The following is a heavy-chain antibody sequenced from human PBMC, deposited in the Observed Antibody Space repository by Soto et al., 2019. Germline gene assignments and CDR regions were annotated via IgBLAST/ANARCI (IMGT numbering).Heavy chain of an antibody. CDR2: INHSGST. V-gene: IGHV4-34*01. CDR3: ARGPSSSYSSSRRGWFDP. Sequence: QVQLQQWGAGLLKPSETLSLTCAVYGGSFSGYYWSWIRQPPGKGLEWIGEINHSGSTNYNPSLKSRVTISVDTFKNQFSLKLSSVTAADTAVYYCARGPSSSYSSSRRGWFDPWGQGTLVTVSS. D-gene: IGHD6-13*01. J-gene: IGHJ5*02. CDR1: GGSFSGYY.